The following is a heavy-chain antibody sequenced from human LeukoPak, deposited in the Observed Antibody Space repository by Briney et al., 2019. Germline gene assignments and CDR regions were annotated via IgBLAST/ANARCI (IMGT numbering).Heavy chain of an antibody. CDR2: MYYSGST. CDR3: ARRAYSSGYYYFDY. V-gene: IGHV4-59*08. J-gene: IGHJ4*02. D-gene: IGHD3-22*01. CDR1: GGSLSSYY. Sequence: SETLSLTCTVSGGSLSSYYWSWIRQPPGKGLEWIGYMYYSGSTNYNPSLKSRVTISVDTSKDQFSLQLSSVTAADTAVYYCARRAYSSGYYYFDYWGQGTLVTVSS.